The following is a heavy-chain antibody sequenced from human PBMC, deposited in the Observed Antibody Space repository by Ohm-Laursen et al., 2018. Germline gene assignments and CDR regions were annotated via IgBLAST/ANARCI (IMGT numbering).Heavy chain of an antibody. V-gene: IGHV3-33*08. Sequence: SLRLSCTASGFTFSDYYMDWVRQAPGKGLEWVSLLWYDGSNKLYAESVKGRFTISRDTSKKTLYLQMSALSAEDAAVYYCARDRTVYGVGNGLDALDVWGQGTMVTVSS. CDR1: GFTFSDYY. J-gene: IGHJ3*01. CDR3: ARDRTVYGVGNGLDALDV. D-gene: IGHD3-3*01. CDR2: LWYDGSNK.